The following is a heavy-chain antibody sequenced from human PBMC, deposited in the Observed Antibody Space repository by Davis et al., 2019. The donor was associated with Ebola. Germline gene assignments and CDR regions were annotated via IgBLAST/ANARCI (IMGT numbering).Heavy chain of an antibody. Sequence: MPSETLSLTCTVSGGSISSSYWSWIRQPPGEGPEWIGNIYYSGSTNYNPSLKSRVTLSQDTSNNQFSLKMNSVTAAYTAVYYCAYRSGGGPWGQGILVTVSS. D-gene: IGHD3-10*01. J-gene: IGHJ5*02. V-gene: IGHV4-59*01. CDR1: GGSISSSY. CDR2: IYYSGST. CDR3: AYRSGGGP.